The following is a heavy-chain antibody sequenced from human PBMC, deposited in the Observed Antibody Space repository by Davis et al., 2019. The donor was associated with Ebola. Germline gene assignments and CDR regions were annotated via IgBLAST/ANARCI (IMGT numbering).Heavy chain of an antibody. J-gene: IGHJ4*02. D-gene: IGHD6-19*01. CDR1: GGSISSSSYY. CDR3: ARRIAVAGYFDY. CDR2: IYYSGST. V-gene: IGHV4-39*07. Sequence: SETLSLTCTVSGGSISSSSYYWGWIRQPPGKGLEWIGSIYYSGSTNYNPSLKSRVTISVDKSKNQFSLKLSSVTAADTAVYYCARRIAVAGYFDYWGQGTLVTVSS.